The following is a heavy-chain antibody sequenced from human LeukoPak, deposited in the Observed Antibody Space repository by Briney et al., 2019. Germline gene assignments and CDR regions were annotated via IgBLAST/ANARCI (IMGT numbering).Heavy chain of an antibody. CDR2: ISYDGSKK. J-gene: IGHJ6*02. CDR1: GFTFSSYA. Sequence: GGSLRLSCAASGFTFSSYAMHWVRKAPGKGLEWVAVISYDGSKKYHADSVKGRFTISRDNSNKMQYLEMDGLRADDTAVYYCARGGDFWSGYKTHEYGLDVWGQGTTVTVSS. CDR3: ARGGDFWSGYKTHEYGLDV. D-gene: IGHD3-3*01. V-gene: IGHV3-30-3*01.